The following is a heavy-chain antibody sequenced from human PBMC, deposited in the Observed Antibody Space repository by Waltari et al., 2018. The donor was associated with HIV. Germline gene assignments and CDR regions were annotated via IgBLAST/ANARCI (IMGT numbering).Heavy chain of an antibody. CDR1: GFNFSSYS. CDR3: AREGGYDSSGYLRGFDL. Sequence: EMQLVESGGGLAQPGGSLRLSCAASGFNFSSYSMTWFRQAPEKGLEWVAYFSSSRNIIYYADSVKGRFTISRDNAKNSLYLQMDSLGAEDTAVYYCAREGGYDSSGYLRGFDLWGRGTLVTV. J-gene: IGHJ2*01. V-gene: IGHV3-48*04. D-gene: IGHD3-22*01. CDR2: FSSSRNII.